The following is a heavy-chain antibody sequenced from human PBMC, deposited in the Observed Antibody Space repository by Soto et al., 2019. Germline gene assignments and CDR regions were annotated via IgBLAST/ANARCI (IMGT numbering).Heavy chain of an antibody. Sequence: PSETLSLTCSVSGGSIISHYWSWIRQPPGKGLEWIGYIHYTGSTDYSPSLKSRLTISVDTSKNQFSLKLSSVTAADTAVYYCVRGGWSLDYWGQGTLVTVSS. CDR2: IHYTGST. D-gene: IGHD2-15*01. V-gene: IGHV4-59*11. CDR3: VRGGWSLDY. CDR1: GGSIISHY. J-gene: IGHJ4*02.